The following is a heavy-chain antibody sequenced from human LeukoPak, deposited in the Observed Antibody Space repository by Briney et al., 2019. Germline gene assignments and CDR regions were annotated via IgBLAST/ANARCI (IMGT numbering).Heavy chain of an antibody. Sequence: TLSLTCSVSGGSVSSGGSYWTWIRQRPGKGLEWIGYIYYSGFTFYSPSLKTRFFISLDTSENQVSLKVNSVTAADTAVYYCARGGFFGSGSLFDSWGQGTLVTVSS. J-gene: IGHJ4*02. CDR3: ARGGFFGSGSLFDS. V-gene: IGHV4-31*03. D-gene: IGHD3-10*01. CDR2: IYYSGFT. CDR1: GGSVSSGGSY.